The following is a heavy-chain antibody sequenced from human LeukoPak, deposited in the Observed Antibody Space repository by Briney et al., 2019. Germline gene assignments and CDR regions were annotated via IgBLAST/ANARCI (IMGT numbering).Heavy chain of an antibody. V-gene: IGHV3-30*02. CDR2: IWYDGSNK. Sequence: GGPLRLSCAASGFTFSSYGMHWVRQAPGKGLEWVAFIWYDGSNKYYADSVKGRFTISRDNSKNTLYLQMNSLRAEDTAVYYCAKDSGDCSSTSCYNYFDYWGQGTLVTVSS. CDR1: GFTFSSYG. CDR3: AKDSGDCSSTSCYNYFDY. D-gene: IGHD2-2*02. J-gene: IGHJ4*02.